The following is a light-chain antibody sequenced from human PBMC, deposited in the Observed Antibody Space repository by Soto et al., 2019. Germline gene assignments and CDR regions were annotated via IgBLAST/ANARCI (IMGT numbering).Light chain of an antibody. Sequence: QSVLTQPHSASGTPGQRVTISCSGSSSNIGSNTVNWYQQLPGTAPKLLIYSNNQRPSGVPDRFSGSKSGTSASLAISGLQSEDEADYYCAAWDDSLNGHVVFGGETKLTVL. CDR1: SSNIGSNT. CDR2: SNN. J-gene: IGLJ2*01. CDR3: AAWDDSLNGHVV. V-gene: IGLV1-44*01.